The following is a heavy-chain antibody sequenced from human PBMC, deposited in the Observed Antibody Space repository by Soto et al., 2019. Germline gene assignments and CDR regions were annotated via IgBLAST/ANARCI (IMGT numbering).Heavy chain of an antibody. D-gene: IGHD4-17*01. CDR2: IKSKTDGGTT. CDR3: TTEKEKDYGDYEYFQH. V-gene: IGHV3-15*07. J-gene: IGHJ1*01. Sequence: GGSLRLSCAASGFTFSNAWMNWVRQAPGKGLEWVGRIKSKTDGGTTDYAAPVKGRFTISRDDSKNTLYLQMNSLKTEDTAVYYCTTEKEKDYGDYEYFQHWGQGTLVTVSS. CDR1: GFTFSNAW.